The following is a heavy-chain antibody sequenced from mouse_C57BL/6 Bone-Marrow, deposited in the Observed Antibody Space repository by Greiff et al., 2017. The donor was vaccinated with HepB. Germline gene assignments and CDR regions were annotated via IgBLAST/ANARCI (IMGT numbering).Heavy chain of an antibody. Sequence: DVQLQESGAELVRPGASVKLSCTASGFNIKDDYMHWVKKRPEQGLEWIGWIDPENGDTEYASKFQGKATITADTSSNTAYLQLSSLTSEDTAVYYWKRGSNPAWFAYWGEGTLVTVSA. CDR3: KRGSNPAWFAY. J-gene: IGHJ3*01. D-gene: IGHD2-5*01. V-gene: IGHV14-4*01. CDR2: IDPENGDT. CDR1: GFNIKDDY.